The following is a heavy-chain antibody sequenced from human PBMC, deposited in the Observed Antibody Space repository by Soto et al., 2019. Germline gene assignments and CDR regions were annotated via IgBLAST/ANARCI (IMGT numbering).Heavy chain of an antibody. V-gene: IGHV1-18*01. CDR1: GYTFTSYH. J-gene: IGHJ4*02. CDR3: ARDTQPTAY. CDR2: ISAYNTNK. Sequence: QVQLVQSGAEVKKPGASVKVSCKTSGYTFTSYHISWVRQAPGQGLEGMGWISAYNTNKNYAKKFQGRVTMTTDTLTSTAYMELRSLRSDDTAVYYCARDTQPTAYWGQGTLVTVSS.